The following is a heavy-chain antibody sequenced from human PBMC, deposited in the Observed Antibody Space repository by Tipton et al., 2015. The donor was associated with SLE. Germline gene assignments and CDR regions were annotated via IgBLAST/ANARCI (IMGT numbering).Heavy chain of an antibody. V-gene: IGHV4-39*07. CDR3: ARIGGAGDLYYYYMDV. J-gene: IGHJ6*03. Sequence: TLSLTCTVSGGSISVSSYYWGWIRQPPGKGLEWIGSIYYSGSTYYNPSLKSRVTISVDTSKNQFSLKMTSVTAADTAVYYCARIGGAGDLYYYYMDVRGKGTTVTVSS. CDR1: GGSISVSSYY. CDR2: IYYSGST. D-gene: IGHD7-27*01.